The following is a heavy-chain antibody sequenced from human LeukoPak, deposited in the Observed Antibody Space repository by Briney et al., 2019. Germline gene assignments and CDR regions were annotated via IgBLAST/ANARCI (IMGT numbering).Heavy chain of an antibody. CDR2: MNPNSGNT. V-gene: IGHV1-8*01. CDR1: GYTFTSYD. D-gene: IGHD6-13*01. Sequence: ASVKVSCKASGYTFTSYDINWLRQATGQGLEWMGWMNPNSGNTGYAQKFQGRVTMTRNTSISTAYMELSSLRSEDTAVYYCAREGIAAAGTVDYWGQGTLVTVSS. J-gene: IGHJ4*02. CDR3: AREGIAAAGTVDY.